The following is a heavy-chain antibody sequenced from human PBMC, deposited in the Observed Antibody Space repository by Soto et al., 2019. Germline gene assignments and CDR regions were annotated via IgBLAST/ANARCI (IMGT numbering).Heavy chain of an antibody. Sequence: QVQLVQSGAEVKKPGASVKVSCKASGYTFTSYAISWVRQAPGQGLEWMGWINVYNGNTKYAQKLQGRVTMTTDTSTSTAYTELRSLSSDHTAVYYCARDLGAGLVDYWGQGTLVTVSS. D-gene: IGHD3-10*01. CDR1: GYTFTSYA. J-gene: IGHJ4*02. CDR2: INVYNGNT. CDR3: ARDLGAGLVDY. V-gene: IGHV1-18*01.